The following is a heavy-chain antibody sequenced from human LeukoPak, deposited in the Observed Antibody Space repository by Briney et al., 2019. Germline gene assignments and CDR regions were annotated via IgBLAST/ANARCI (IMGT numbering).Heavy chain of an antibody. CDR2: ISGSGGST. J-gene: IGHJ4*02. V-gene: IGHV3-23*01. CDR1: GFTFSSYA. Sequence: GGSLRLSCAASGFTFSSYAMSWVRQAPGKGLEWVSAISGSGGSTYYADSVKGRFTISRDNSKTTLFLQMNSLRAEDTAVYYCARELVGYYFDYWGQGTLVTVSS. D-gene: IGHD3-10*01. CDR3: ARELVGYYFDY.